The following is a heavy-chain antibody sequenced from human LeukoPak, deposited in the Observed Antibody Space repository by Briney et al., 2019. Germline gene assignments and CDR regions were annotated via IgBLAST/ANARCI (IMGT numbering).Heavy chain of an antibody. D-gene: IGHD3-16*01. V-gene: IGHV4-4*02. J-gene: IGHJ4*02. Sequence: SGTLSLTCAVSGGSISTNNWWSWVRQPPGKGLEWIGEFYHTGSTNYSPSLRSRVTMSIDKSNNQFSLNLNSVTAADTAVYYCAKSGDYLWDYWGQGTLVTVSS. CDR3: AKSGDYLWDY. CDR2: FYHTGST. CDR1: GGSISTNNW.